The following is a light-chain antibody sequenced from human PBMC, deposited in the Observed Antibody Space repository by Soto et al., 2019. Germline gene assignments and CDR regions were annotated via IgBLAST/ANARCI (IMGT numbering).Light chain of an antibody. CDR3: QQYNDFVT. J-gene: IGKJ4*01. V-gene: IGKV3-15*01. Sequence: IVITQSPATLSVSPGERVTLSCRASQSVSSYLAWYQQKPGHAPSLLMYAASTRDNGIPARFGGSGSGTELSTTLTRLQSEDFALDYSQQYNDFVTFGRGTTVPIK. CDR2: AAS. CDR1: QSVSSY.